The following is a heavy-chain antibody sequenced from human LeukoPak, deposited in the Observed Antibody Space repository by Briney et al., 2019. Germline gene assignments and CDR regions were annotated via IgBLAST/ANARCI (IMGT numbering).Heavy chain of an antibody. J-gene: IGHJ3*02. CDR2: ISSSSSYI. V-gene: IGHV3-21*01. D-gene: IGHD3-22*01. Sequence: PGGSLRLSCAASGFTFSSYSMIWVRQAPGKGLEWVSSISSSSSYIYYADSVKGRFTISRDNAKNSLYLQMNSLRAEDTAVYYCAKDSSGSYDAFDIWGQGTMVTVSS. CDR1: GFTFSSYS. CDR3: AKDSSGSYDAFDI.